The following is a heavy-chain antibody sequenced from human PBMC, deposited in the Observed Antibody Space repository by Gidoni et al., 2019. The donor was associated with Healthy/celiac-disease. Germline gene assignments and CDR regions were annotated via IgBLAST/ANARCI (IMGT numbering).Heavy chain of an antibody. CDR1: GGTFSSYA. CDR2: IIPIFGTA. D-gene: IGHD2-2*01. Sequence: PGSSVKFSCKASGGTFSSYAISWVRQAPGQGLEWMGGIIPIFGTANYAQKCQGRVTITADESTSTAYMELSSLRSEDTAVYYCERVKDCSSTSCYFWFDPWGQGTLVTVSS. J-gene: IGHJ5*02. V-gene: IGHV1-69*01. CDR3: ERVKDCSSTSCYFWFDP.